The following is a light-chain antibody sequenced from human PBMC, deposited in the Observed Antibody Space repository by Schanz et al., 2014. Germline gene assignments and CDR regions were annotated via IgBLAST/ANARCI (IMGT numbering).Light chain of an antibody. CDR3: QQYGSSPPT. CDR2: AAS. J-gene: IGKJ1*01. CDR1: QSVYSY. V-gene: IGKV3-20*01. Sequence: IVMTQSPATLSVSPGERATLSCRASQSVYSYLAWYQQKPGQPPRLLLFAASTRATGIPDRFSGSGSGTDFTLTISRLEPEDFAVYYCQQYGSSPPTFGQGTKVEIK.